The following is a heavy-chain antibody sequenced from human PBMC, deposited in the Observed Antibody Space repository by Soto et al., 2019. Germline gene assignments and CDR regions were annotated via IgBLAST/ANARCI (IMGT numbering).Heavy chain of an antibody. D-gene: IGHD6-25*01. CDR2: IYFTGNT. J-gene: IGHJ5*02. Sequence: SETLSLTCTASGGAITSSSHFWGWVRQPPGKGLEWIGTIYFTGNTYYTPSLKSRLTMSIDTSKNEFSLRLNSVTAADTAVYYCAGQTFTIAAASYGRRNWFDPWGPGTLVTVSS. V-gene: IGHV4-39*01. CDR1: GGAITSSSHF. CDR3: AGQTFTIAAASYGRRNWFDP.